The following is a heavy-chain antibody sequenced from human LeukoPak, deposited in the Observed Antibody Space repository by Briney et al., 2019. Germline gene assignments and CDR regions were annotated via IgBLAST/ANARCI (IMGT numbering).Heavy chain of an antibody. J-gene: IGHJ4*02. CDR2: ISAYNGNT. V-gene: IGHV1-18*01. CDR1: GYTFTSYG. CDR3: ATLPHYYDSSGYYHSDY. Sequence: VSVKVSCKASGYTFTSYGISWVRQAPGQGLEWMGWISAYNGNTNYAQKLQGRVTMTTDTSTSTAYMELRSLRSEDTAVYYCATLPHYYDSSGYYHSDYWGQGTLVTVSS. D-gene: IGHD3-22*01.